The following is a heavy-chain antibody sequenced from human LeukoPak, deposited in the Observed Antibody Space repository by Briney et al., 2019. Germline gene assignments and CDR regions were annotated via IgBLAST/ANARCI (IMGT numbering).Heavy chain of an antibody. V-gene: IGHV3-7*01. Sequence: GGSLRLSCAASGFTFSSCWMSWVRQAPGKGLEWVANIKQEGSETYYVDSVKGRFTISRDNAKNSLFLQMNSLRAEDTAVYYCARGGEYSGYYYFDYWGQGTLVTFSS. CDR2: IKQEGSET. CDR1: GFTFSSCW. D-gene: IGHD3-22*01. CDR3: ARGGEYSGYYYFDY. J-gene: IGHJ4*02.